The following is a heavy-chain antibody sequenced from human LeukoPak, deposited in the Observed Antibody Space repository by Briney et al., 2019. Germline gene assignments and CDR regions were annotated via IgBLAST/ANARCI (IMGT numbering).Heavy chain of an antibody. V-gene: IGHV3-33*01. D-gene: IGHD3-16*01. Sequence: PGRSLRLSCAASGFTFSSYGMHWVRQAPGKGLEWVAVIWYDGSNKYYADSVKGRFTISRDNSKNTLYLQMNSLRAEDTAVYYCARDFASGGVYYFDYWGQGTLVTVSS. J-gene: IGHJ4*02. CDR3: ARDFASGGVYYFDY. CDR1: GFTFSSYG. CDR2: IWYDGSNK.